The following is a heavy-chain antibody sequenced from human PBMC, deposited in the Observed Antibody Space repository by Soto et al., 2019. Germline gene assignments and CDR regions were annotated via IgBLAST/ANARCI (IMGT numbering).Heavy chain of an antibody. CDR1: GYTFSSYV. V-gene: IGHV1-18*04. Sequence: QVQLVQSGAEVKKPGASVKVSCKASGYTFSSYVISWVRQAPGQGLDWMGWISAYNGETNYAQKLQDRVTMTTDTSTNTAYMELRSLRSDDTAVYYCARVATPGATRSPLNYYGMDVWGQGTTVTVSS. CDR3: ARVATPGATRSPLNYYGMDV. D-gene: IGHD3-3*01. CDR2: ISAYNGET. J-gene: IGHJ6*02.